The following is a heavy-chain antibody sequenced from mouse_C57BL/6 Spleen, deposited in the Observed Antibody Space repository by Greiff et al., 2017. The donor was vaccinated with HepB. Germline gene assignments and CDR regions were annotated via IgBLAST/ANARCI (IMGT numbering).Heavy chain of an antibody. CDR1: GYTFTSYW. CDR3: ARRATRDAMDY. V-gene: IGHV1-50*01. D-gene: IGHD3-1*01. J-gene: IGHJ4*01. CDR2: IDPSDSYT. Sequence: QVQLKQSGAELVKPGASVKLSCKASGYTFTSYWMQWVKQRPGQGLEWIGEIDPSDSYTNYNQKFKGKATLTVDTSSSTAYMQLSSLTSEDSAVYYCARRATRDAMDYWGQGTSVTVSS.